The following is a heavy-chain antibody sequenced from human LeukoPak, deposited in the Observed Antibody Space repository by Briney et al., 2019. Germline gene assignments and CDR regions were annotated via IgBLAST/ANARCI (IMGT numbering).Heavy chain of an antibody. J-gene: IGHJ4*02. CDR3: ARASFGVVIFDY. Sequence: ASVKVSCKASGYTFTSYGISWVRQAPGQGLEWMGIINPSGGSTSYAQKFQGRVTMTRDTSTSTVYMELSSLRSEDTAVYYCARASFGVVIFDYWGQGTLVTVSS. CDR2: INPSGGST. CDR1: GYTFTSYG. V-gene: IGHV1-46*01. D-gene: IGHD3-3*01.